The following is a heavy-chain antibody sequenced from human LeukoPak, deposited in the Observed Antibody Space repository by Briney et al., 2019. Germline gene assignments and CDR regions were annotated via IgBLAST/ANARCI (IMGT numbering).Heavy chain of an antibody. J-gene: IGHJ4*02. V-gene: IGHV3-21*01. D-gene: IGHD3-3*01. Sequence: GGSLRLSCAASGFTFSSYSMNWVRQAPGKGLEWVSSISSSSSYIYYADSVKGRFTISRDNAKNSLYLQMNGLRAEDTAVYYWAREADFLFDFWGQGTLVTVSP. CDR2: ISSSSSYI. CDR1: GFTFSSYS. CDR3: AREADFLFDF.